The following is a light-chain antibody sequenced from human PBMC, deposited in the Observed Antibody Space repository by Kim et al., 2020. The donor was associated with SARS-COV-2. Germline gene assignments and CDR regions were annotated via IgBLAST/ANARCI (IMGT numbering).Light chain of an antibody. CDR1: SGDVGSYNL. V-gene: IGLV2-23*02. CDR2: EVT. Sequence: GQSITISCTGTSGDVGSYNLVSWYHLHPGKAPKLIIYEVTKRPSGISNRFSGSKSGNTASLTISGLQAEDEADYYCCSYAGSRTYVFGTGTKVTVL. J-gene: IGLJ1*01. CDR3: CSYAGSRTYV.